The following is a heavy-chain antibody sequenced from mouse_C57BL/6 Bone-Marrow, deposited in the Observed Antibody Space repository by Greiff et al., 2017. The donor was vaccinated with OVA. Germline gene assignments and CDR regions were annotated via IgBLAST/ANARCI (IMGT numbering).Heavy chain of an antibody. CDR2: IYPGSGST. J-gene: IGHJ2*01. Sequence: VQLQQSGAELVKPGASVKMSCKASGYTFTSYWITWVKQRPGQGLEWIGDIYPGSGSTNYNEKFKSKATLTVDTSSSTAYMQLSSLTSEDSAVYYCARDDYDPYYFDYWGQGTTLTVSS. V-gene: IGHV1-55*01. CDR1: GYTFTSYW. D-gene: IGHD2-4*01. CDR3: ARDDYDPYYFDY.